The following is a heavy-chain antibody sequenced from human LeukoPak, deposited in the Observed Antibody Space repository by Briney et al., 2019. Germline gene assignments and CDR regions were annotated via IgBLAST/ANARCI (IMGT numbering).Heavy chain of an antibody. J-gene: IGHJ4*02. D-gene: IGHD3-16*02. CDR1: GGSFSGYY. Sequence: SETLSLTCAVYGGSFSGYYWSWIRQPPGKGLGWIGEINHSGSTNYNPSLKSRVTISVDTSKNQFSLKLSSVTAADTAVYYCARGPPVYDYVWGSYRPFDYWGQGTLVTVSS. V-gene: IGHV4-34*01. CDR3: ARGPPVYDYVWGSYRPFDY. CDR2: INHSGST.